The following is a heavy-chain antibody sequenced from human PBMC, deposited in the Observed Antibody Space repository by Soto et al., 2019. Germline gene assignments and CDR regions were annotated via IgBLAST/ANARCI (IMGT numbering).Heavy chain of an antibody. D-gene: IGHD3-22*01. CDR3: AKAHRADYYDSSGYYPDAFDS. Sequence: GGSLRLSCAASGFTFSSYGMHWVRQAPGKGLEWVAVISYDGSNKYYADSVKGRFTISRDNSKNKLYLQMNSPRAEDTAVYYCAKAHRADYYDSSGYYPDAFDSWGQGTMVTVSS. CDR1: GFTFSSYG. CDR2: ISYDGSNK. J-gene: IGHJ3*02. V-gene: IGHV3-30*18.